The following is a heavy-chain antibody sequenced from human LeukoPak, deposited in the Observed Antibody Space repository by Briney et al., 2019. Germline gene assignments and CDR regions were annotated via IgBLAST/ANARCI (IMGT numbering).Heavy chain of an antibody. CDR2: IYYSGST. CDR1: GGSISSSSYY. Sequence: SETLPLTCTVSGGSISSSSYYWGWIRQPPGKGLEWIGSIYYSGSTYYNPSLKSRVTISVDTSKNQFSLKLSSVTAADTAVYYCARHRYDFWSGSQYYFDYWGQGTLVTVSS. V-gene: IGHV4-39*01. CDR3: ARHRYDFWSGSQYYFDY. J-gene: IGHJ4*02. D-gene: IGHD3-3*01.